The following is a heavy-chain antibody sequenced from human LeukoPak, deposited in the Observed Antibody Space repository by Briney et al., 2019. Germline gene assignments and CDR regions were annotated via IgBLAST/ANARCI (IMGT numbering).Heavy chain of an antibody. Sequence: NAGGSLRLSCSASGFTFSDYDMNWVRQPPGKGLEWVSSISYLSSHVYYGDSVKGRFSISRDNAKNSLYLQMNSLGAEDTAIYYCGRAFPPLRTSSAGDLWGQGILVTVSS. CDR1: GFTFSDYD. CDR2: ISYLSSHV. D-gene: IGHD3-16*01. V-gene: IGHV3-21*01. CDR3: GRAFPPLRTSSAGDL. J-gene: IGHJ4*02.